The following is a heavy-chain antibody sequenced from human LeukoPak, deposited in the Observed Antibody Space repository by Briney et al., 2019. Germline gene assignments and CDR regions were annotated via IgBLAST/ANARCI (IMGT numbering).Heavy chain of an antibody. CDR2: IIPIFGTA. Sequence: SVKVSCKASGGTFSSYAISWVRQAPGQGLEWMGGIIPIFGTANYAQKFQGRVTITADKSTSTAYMELSSLRSEDTAVYYCAVDTAMATDAFDIWGQGTMVTVSS. D-gene: IGHD5-18*01. J-gene: IGHJ3*02. CDR1: GGTFSSYA. V-gene: IGHV1-69*06. CDR3: AVDTAMATDAFDI.